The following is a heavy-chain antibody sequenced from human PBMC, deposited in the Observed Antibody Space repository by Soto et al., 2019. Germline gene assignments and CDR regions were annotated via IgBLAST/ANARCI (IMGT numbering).Heavy chain of an antibody. CDR3: SRSRSYGGDCYDAFYI. Sequence: SVKVSCKASGGTFSSYAISWVRQAPGQGLEWMGGIIPIFGTANYAQKFQGRVTITADESTSTAYMELSSLRSEDTAVYYCSRSRSYGGDCYDAFYIWGQGTMVTVSS. CDR1: GGTFSSYA. D-gene: IGHD2-21*01. CDR2: IIPIFGTA. J-gene: IGHJ3*02. V-gene: IGHV1-69*13.